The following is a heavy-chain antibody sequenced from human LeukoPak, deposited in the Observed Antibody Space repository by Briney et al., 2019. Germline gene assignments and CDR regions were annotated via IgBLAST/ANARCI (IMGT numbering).Heavy chain of an antibody. CDR2: ISSTSSYI. Sequence: PGGSLRLSCAASGFAFSTLTMNWVRQAPGKGLELVSSISSTSSYIYYTDSVKGRFTISRDNAKNSLYLQMNSLRAEDTAVYYCATFRTPGTAWDTAMVSLGYYFDYWGQGTLVTVSS. CDR1: GFAFSTLT. CDR3: ATFRTPGTAWDTAMVSLGYYFDY. J-gene: IGHJ4*02. V-gene: IGHV3-21*04. D-gene: IGHD5-18*01.